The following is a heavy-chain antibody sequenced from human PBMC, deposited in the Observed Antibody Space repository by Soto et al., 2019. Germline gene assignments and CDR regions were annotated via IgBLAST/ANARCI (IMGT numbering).Heavy chain of an antibody. CDR3: ARRLRPSGDFDY. D-gene: IGHD6-6*01. V-gene: IGHV6-1*01. CDR1: GDSVSSNSAA. Sequence: SETISLTCAISGDSVSSNSAAWNWIRQSPSRGLEWLGRTYYRSKWYNDYAVSVKSRITINPDTSKNQFSLQLNSVTPEDTAVYYCARRLRPSGDFDYWGQGTLVTVSS. CDR2: TYYRSKWYN. J-gene: IGHJ4*02.